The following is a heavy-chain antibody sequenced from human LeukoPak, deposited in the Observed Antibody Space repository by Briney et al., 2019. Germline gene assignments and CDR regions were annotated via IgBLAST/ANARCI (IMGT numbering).Heavy chain of an antibody. V-gene: IGHV3-7*03. CDR2: INQDEGEK. CDR1: GMTFKNYW. CDR3: ARYCTFRTCSGTKFDS. J-gene: IGHJ4*02. Sequence: GGSLRLSCAVSGMTFKNYWMSSFRQTPRKGLEWVATINQDEGEKYYLDSVKRRFTISRDTAKNSLYLQMYSLTAEDTALYYCARYCTFRTCSGTKFDSWGPGTLVSVPS. D-gene: IGHD1-1*01.